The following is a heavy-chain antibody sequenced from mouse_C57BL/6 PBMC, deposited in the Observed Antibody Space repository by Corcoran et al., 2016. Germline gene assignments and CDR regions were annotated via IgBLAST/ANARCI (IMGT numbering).Heavy chain of an antibody. D-gene: IGHD2-4*01. CDR2: IYPGDGDT. Sequence: QVQLQQSGAELVKPGASVKISCKASGYAFSSYWMNWVKQGPGKGLEWIGQIYPGDGDTNYNGKFKGKATLTADKSSSTAYMQLSSLTSEDSAVYFCARRNDYDAPFAYWGQGTLVTVSA. CDR3: ARRNDYDAPFAY. J-gene: IGHJ3*01. V-gene: IGHV1-80*01. CDR1: GYAFSSYW.